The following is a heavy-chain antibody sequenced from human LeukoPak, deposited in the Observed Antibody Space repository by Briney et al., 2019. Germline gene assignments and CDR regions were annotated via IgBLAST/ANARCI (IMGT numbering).Heavy chain of an antibody. CDR1: GFTFSIYN. J-gene: IGHJ3*02. V-gene: IGHV3-21*01. Sequence: KPGGSLRLSCAASGFTFSIYNMNWVRQAPGKGLEWVSSISSSSNYIYYADSVKGRFTISRDNAKNSLYLQMNSLRAEDTDVYYCARDVGASAPDAFDIWGQGTMVTVSS. CDR3: ARDVGASAPDAFDI. D-gene: IGHD1-26*01. CDR2: ISSSSNYI.